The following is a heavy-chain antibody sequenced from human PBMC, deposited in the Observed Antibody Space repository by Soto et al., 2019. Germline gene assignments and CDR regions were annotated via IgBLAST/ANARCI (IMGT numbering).Heavy chain of an antibody. V-gene: IGHV3-30-3*01. J-gene: IGHJ2*01. Sequence: QVQLVESGGGVVQPGRSLRLSCAASGFTFSSYAMHWVRQAPGKGLEWVAVISYDGSNKYYADSVKGRFTISRDNSKNTLYLQMNSLRAEDTAVYYCVRGLTTVVFSWYFDLWGRGTLVTVSS. CDR1: GFTFSSYA. CDR2: ISYDGSNK. D-gene: IGHD4-17*01. CDR3: VRGLTTVVFSWYFDL.